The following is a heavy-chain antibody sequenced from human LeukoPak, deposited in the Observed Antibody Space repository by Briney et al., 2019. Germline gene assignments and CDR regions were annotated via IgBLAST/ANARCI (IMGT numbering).Heavy chain of an antibody. CDR3: ARLYYYDSSGYEYFDY. CDR2: ISSSSSYI. D-gene: IGHD3-22*01. Sequence: GGSLRLSCAASGFTFSSYSMNWVRQAPGKGLEWVSSISSSSSYIYYAASVKGRFTISRDNAKNSLYLQMNSLRAEDTAVYYCARLYYYDSSGYEYFDYWGQGTLVTVSS. CDR1: GFTFSSYS. J-gene: IGHJ4*02. V-gene: IGHV3-21*01.